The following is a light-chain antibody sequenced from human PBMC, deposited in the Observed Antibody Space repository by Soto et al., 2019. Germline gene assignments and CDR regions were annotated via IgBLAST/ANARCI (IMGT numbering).Light chain of an antibody. V-gene: IGLV2-14*01. J-gene: IGLJ2*01. CDR2: EVS. CDR3: TSYASTSNVV. CDR1: SSDVGGYKY. Sequence: QSVLTQPASVSGSPGQSITISCTGTSSDVGGYKYVSWYQHHPGKAPKLMIYEVSNRPSGISNRFSGSESGNTASLTISGLQAEDEADYYCTSYASTSNVVFGGGTKVTVL.